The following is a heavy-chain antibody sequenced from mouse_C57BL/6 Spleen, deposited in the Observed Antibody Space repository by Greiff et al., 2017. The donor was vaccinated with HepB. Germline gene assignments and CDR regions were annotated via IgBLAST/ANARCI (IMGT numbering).Heavy chain of an antibody. V-gene: IGHV1-69*01. J-gene: IGHJ3*01. CDR3: ARPSYGSSPAWFAY. CDR1: GYTFTSYW. D-gene: IGHD1-1*01. CDR2: IDPSDSYT. Sequence: VQLQQSGAELVMPGASVKLSCKASGYTFTSYWMHWVKQRPGQGLEWIGEIDPSDSYTNYNQKFKGKSTLTVDKSSSTAYMQLSSLTSEDSAVYYCARPSYGSSPAWFAYWGQGTLVTVSA.